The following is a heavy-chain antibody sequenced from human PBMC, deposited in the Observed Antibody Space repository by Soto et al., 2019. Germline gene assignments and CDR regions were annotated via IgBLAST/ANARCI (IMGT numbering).Heavy chain of an antibody. CDR1: GFTFSSYG. D-gene: IGHD5-12*01. CDR2: ISYDGSNK. J-gene: IGHJ3*02. V-gene: IGHV3-30*18. Sequence: QVQLVESGGGVVQPGRSLRLSCAASGFTFSSYGMHWVRQAPGKGLEWVAVISYDGSNKYYADSVKGRFTISRDNSKNTMYLQTNSLRDEDTAVYDYAKFRGRCDYSKNAFENWGQGTMVTASP. CDR3: AKFRGRCDYSKNAFEN.